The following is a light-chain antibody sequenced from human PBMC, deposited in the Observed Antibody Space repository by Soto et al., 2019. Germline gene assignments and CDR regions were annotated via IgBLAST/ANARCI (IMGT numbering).Light chain of an antibody. V-gene: IGLV3-21*02. J-gene: IGLJ3*02. CDR2: DDN. CDR1: DIGGKS. Sequence: SYELTQPPSVSVAPEQTARMTCGGNDIGGKSVHWYQQKPGQAPVLVVYDDNARSSGIPERFSGSNSGNTATLTISRVEAGDEADFYCQVWDSGSDHWVFGGGTKLTVL. CDR3: QVWDSGSDHWV.